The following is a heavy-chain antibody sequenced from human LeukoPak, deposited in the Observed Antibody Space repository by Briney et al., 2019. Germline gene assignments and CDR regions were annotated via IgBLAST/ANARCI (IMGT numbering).Heavy chain of an antibody. V-gene: IGHV3-23*01. J-gene: IGHJ5*02. CDR3: ARGLEWLTRRHTWFDP. Sequence: GGSLRLSCAASGFTFSSYAMSWVRQAPGKRLEWVSAISGSGGSTYYADSVKGRFTISRDNSKNTLYLQMNSLRAEDTAVYYCARGLEWLTRRHTWFDPWGQGTLVTVSS. CDR2: ISGSGGST. D-gene: IGHD3-3*01. CDR1: GFTFSSYA.